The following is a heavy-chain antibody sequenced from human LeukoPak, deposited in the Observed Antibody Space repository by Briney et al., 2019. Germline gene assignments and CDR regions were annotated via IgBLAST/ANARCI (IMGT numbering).Heavy chain of an antibody. CDR2: ISAYSANT. CDR1: GYTFTSYG. D-gene: IGHD2-2*01. Sequence: ASEKVSCKASGYTFTSYGINWVRQAPGQGLEWMGWISAYSANTNYALKLQGRVTMTTDTSTSTAYMELRSLRSDDTAVYYCARDYCSSTSCYFDYWGQGTLVTVSS. J-gene: IGHJ4*02. CDR3: ARDYCSSTSCYFDY. V-gene: IGHV1-18*01.